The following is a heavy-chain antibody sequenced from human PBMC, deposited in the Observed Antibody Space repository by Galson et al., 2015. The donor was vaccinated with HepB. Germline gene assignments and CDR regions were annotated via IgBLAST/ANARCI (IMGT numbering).Heavy chain of an antibody. Sequence: SVKVSCKASGYTFTSYDINWVRQATGQGLEWMGWMNPNSGNTGYAQKFQGRVTMTRNTSISTAYMELGSLRSEDTAVYYCARGDDRHYDFWSGYHHYYYYMDVWGKGTTVTVSS. CDR3: ARGDDRHYDFWSGYHHYYYYMDV. CDR2: MNPNSGNT. J-gene: IGHJ6*03. V-gene: IGHV1-8*01. CDR1: GYTFTSYD. D-gene: IGHD3-3*01.